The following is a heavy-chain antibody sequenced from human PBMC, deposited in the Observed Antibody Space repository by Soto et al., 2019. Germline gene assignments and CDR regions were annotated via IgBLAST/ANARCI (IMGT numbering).Heavy chain of an antibody. CDR2: ISGSGGST. CDR3: AKDGDIVATQFDY. J-gene: IGHJ4*02. D-gene: IGHD5-12*01. CDR1: GFTFSIYA. Sequence: GGSLRLSCAASGFTFSIYAMRWVRHAPGKGLEWVSAISGSGGSTYYADSVKGRFTISRDNSKNTLYLQMNSLRAEDTAVYYCAKDGDIVATQFDYWGQGTLVTVSS. V-gene: IGHV3-23*01.